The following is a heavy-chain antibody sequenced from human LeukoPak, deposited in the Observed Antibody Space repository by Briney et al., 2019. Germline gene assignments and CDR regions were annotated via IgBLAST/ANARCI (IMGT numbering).Heavy chain of an antibody. V-gene: IGHV5-51*01. D-gene: IGHD3-22*01. J-gene: IGHJ4*02. CDR3: ARHVTMPSLDYYDSSGYADY. Sequence: GESLQISCQGSGSSFTSYWIGWVRQVPGKGLEWMGIIYPGDSDTRYSPSFQGQVTISADKSVSTAYLQWSSLKASDTAMYYCARHVTMPSLDYYDSSGYADYWGQGTLVTVSA. CDR1: GSSFTSYW. CDR2: IYPGDSDT.